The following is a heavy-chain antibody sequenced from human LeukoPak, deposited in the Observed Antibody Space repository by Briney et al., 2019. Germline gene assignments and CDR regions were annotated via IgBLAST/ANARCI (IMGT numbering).Heavy chain of an antibody. CDR1: GDSVSSDTSA. CDR2: AYYRSKWYP. J-gene: IGHJ5*02. V-gene: IGHV6-1*01. CDR3: AKDGGIIAAAGETEPPINWFDP. D-gene: IGHD6-13*01. Sequence: SQTLSLTCAISGDSVSSDTSAWSWIRQSPSRGLEWLGRAYYRSKWYPTYAVSMKGRITINPDTSKNQFSLQLNSVTPDDTAVYYCAKDGGIIAAAGETEPPINWFDPWGQGTLVTVSS.